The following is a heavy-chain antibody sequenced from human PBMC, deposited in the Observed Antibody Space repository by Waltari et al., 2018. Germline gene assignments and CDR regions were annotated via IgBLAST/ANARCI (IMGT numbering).Heavy chain of an antibody. CDR2: IRGDGSFT. J-gene: IGHJ4*02. Sequence: EVQLVESGGGFIQPGGSLRLSCAVSGFTFSSYWMHWVRQASGKGLVWVSRIRGDGSFTSYADSVKGRFTISRDNAKNTLYLQMNSLRAEETAVYYCVRSGSSTPFDYWGQGTLVTVSS. V-gene: IGHV3-74*01. D-gene: IGHD6-6*01. CDR3: VRSGSSTPFDY. CDR1: GFTFSSYW.